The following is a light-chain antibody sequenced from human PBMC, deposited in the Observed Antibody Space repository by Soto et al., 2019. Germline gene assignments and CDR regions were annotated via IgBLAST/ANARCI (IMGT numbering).Light chain of an antibody. J-gene: IGLJ2*01. CDR2: EVS. Sequence: QSALTQTASVSGSPGQSITISCTGTSSDVGGYNYVSWYQQHPGKAPKLMSYEVSNRPSGVSNRFSGSKSGNTASLTISGLQAEDAADYYCSSYTSSSTVVFGGGTKLPVL. CDR3: SSYTSSSTVV. V-gene: IGLV2-14*01. CDR1: SSDVGGYNY.